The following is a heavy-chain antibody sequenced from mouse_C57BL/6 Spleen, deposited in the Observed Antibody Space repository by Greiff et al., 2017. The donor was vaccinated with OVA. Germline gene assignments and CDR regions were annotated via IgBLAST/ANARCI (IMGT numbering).Heavy chain of an antibody. D-gene: IGHD2-4*01. Sequence: QSCKASGYTFTSYWMQWVKQRPGQGLEWIGEIDPSDSYTNYNQKFKGKATLTVDTSSSTAYMQLSSLTSEDSAVYYCARRGDYDHAMDYWGQGTSVTVSS. J-gene: IGHJ4*01. CDR2: IDPSDSYT. CDR3: ARRGDYDHAMDY. V-gene: IGHV1-50*01. CDR1: GYTFTSYW.